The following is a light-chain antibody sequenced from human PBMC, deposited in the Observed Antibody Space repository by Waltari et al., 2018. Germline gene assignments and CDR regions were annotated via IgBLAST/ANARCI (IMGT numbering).Light chain of an antibody. J-gene: IGKJ2*01. CDR3: QQYNEWPPIST. Sequence: EIVVTQSPATLSVSPGEGATPSCRSSETLKTNLAWYQHKPGQAPRLLIYDASTRATGIPARFSGSGSGTEFTLTISSLQSEDFAIYFCQQYNEWPPISTFGQGTNLEIK. CDR1: ETLKTN. CDR2: DAS. V-gene: IGKV3-15*01.